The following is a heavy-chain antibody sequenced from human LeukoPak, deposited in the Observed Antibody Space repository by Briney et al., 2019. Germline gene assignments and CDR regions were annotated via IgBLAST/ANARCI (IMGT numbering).Heavy chain of an antibody. D-gene: IGHD4/OR15-4a*01. CDR3: ARDTLGEGEDANYAVYYFDY. Sequence: GGSLRLSCAASGFRFNTYWMSWVRQAPGKGLEWVANIKQDGDEKYYADSVKGRFTISRDNGKNSLDLQMNSLRADDTAVYYCARDTLGEGEDANYAVYYFDYWGQGTVVTVSS. V-gene: IGHV3-7*01. J-gene: IGHJ4*02. CDR2: IKQDGDEK. CDR1: GFRFNTYW.